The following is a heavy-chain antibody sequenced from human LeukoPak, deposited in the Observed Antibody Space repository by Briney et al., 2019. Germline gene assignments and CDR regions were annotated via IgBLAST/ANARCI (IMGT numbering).Heavy chain of an antibody. V-gene: IGHV3-21*01. D-gene: IGHD6-6*01. J-gene: IGHJ4*02. Sequence: PGGSLRLSCAASGFTFSSYSMNWVRQAPGKGLEWVSSISSSSSYIYYAHSVKGRFTISRDNAKNSLYLQMNSLRAEDTAVYYCARVAARPDLNLDYWGQGTLVTVSS. CDR3: ARVAARPDLNLDY. CDR1: GFTFSSYS. CDR2: ISSSSSYI.